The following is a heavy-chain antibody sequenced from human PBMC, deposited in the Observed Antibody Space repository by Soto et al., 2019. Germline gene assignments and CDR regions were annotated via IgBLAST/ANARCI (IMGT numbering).Heavy chain of an antibody. CDR1: GFTFSSYW. V-gene: IGHV3-7*05. Sequence: EVQLVESGGGLVQPGGSLRLSCAASGFTFSSYWMSWVRQAPGKGLEWVANIKQDGSEKYDVDSVKGRFTISRDNAKNSMYLQMNSLRAEDTAVYYCARVPGSYYDILTGYYIGGAFDIWGQGTMVTVSS. CDR2: IKQDGSEK. J-gene: IGHJ3*02. CDR3: ARVPGSYYDILTGYYIGGAFDI. D-gene: IGHD3-9*01.